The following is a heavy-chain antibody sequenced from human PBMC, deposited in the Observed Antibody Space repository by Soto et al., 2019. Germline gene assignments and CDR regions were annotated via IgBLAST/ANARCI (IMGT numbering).Heavy chain of an antibody. CDR2: INPNSGGT. J-gene: IGHJ3*02. D-gene: IGHD6-19*01. V-gene: IGHV1-2*04. CDR1: GYTFTCYY. CDR3: ARGRGLYSSGWYGYAFDI. Sequence: ASVKVSCKASGYTFTCYYMHWVRQAPGQGLEWMGWINPNSGGTNYAQKFQDWVTMTRDTSISTAYMELSRLRSDDTAVYYCARGRGLYSSGWYGYAFDIWGQGTMVT.